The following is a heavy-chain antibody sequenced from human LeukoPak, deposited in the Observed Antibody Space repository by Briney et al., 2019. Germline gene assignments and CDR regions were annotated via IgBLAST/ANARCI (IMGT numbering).Heavy chain of an antibody. CDR1: GFTVSSNY. CDR3: ARDKYYYDSSGYYGDYYYGMDV. Sequence: GGSLRLSCAASGFTVSSNYMSWVRQAPGKGLEWVSVIYSGGSTYYADSVKGRFTISRDNSKNTLYLQMNSLRAKDTAVYYCARDKYYYDSSGYYGDYYYGMDVWGQGTTVTVSS. V-gene: IGHV3-53*01. CDR2: IYSGGST. J-gene: IGHJ6*02. D-gene: IGHD3-22*01.